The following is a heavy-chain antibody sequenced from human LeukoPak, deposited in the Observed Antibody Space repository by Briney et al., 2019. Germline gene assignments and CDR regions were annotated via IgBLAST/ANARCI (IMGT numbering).Heavy chain of an antibody. D-gene: IGHD3-16*01. CDR1: GFTLSNAW. CDR2: ISSGGSII. CDR3: ARFARFGDLQGGGYFDY. V-gene: IGHV3-11*04. J-gene: IGHJ4*02. Sequence: GGSLRLSCAASGFTLSNAWMSWVRQAPGKGLEWVSYISSGGSIIYYADSVRGRFTISRDNAKNSLYLQMNSLRAEDTAVYYCARFARFGDLQGGGYFDYWGQGTLVTVSS.